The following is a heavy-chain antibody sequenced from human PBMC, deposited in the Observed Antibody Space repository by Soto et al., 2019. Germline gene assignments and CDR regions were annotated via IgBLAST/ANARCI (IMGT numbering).Heavy chain of an antibody. J-gene: IGHJ4*02. CDR1: GYSFTSYW. V-gene: IGHV5-51*01. D-gene: IGHD3-3*01. Sequence: GESLKISCKGSGYSFTSYWIGWVRQMPGKGLEWMGIIYPGDSDTRYSPSFQGQVTISADKSISTAYLQWCSLRASDTAMYYCARHALGHDCWSGSAALDYWGQGTLVTVSS. CDR3: ARHALGHDCWSGSAALDY. CDR2: IYPGDSDT.